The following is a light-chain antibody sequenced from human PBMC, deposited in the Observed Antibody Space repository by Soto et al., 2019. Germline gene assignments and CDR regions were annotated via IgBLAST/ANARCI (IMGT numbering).Light chain of an antibody. Sequence: VLTQSPGTLSLSRGERATLSXRASQSVIISVAWYQQKPGXAPRXXXDAXSTRATGSPARLSGSGSATEFTLTISSLQSEDFAVYYFQQYKNWTPAFGQGTKVDIK. V-gene: IGKV3-15*01. CDR2: AXS. CDR3: QQYKNWTPA. CDR1: QSVIIS. J-gene: IGKJ1*01.